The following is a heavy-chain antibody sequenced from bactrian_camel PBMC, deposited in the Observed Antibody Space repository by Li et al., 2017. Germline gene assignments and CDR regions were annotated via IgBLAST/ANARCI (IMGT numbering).Heavy chain of an antibody. V-gene: IGHV3S53*01. CDR3: AAGGGNGDFCYTGERSMDY. CDR1: GNYYSARC. CDR2: LNGDGSA. D-gene: IGHD3*01. J-gene: IGHJ4*01. Sequence: HVQLVESGGGSVQAGGSLKLSCVASGNYYSARCMAWFRQGKKREREAVAGLNGDGSATYADSVMGRFTISQDNAKNTLYLQMNSLKPEDTAMYYCAAGGGNGDFCYTGERSMDYWGQGTQVTVS.